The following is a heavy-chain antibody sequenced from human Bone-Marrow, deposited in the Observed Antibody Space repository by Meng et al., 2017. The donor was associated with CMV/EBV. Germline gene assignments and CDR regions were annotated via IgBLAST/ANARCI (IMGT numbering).Heavy chain of an antibody. D-gene: IGHD1-1*01. J-gene: IGHJ4*02. CDR3: ARDSRLTTGIAAFDY. V-gene: IGHV3-30*04. Sequence: GESLKISCAASGFTFSSYAMHWVRQAPGKGLEWVAVISYDGSNKYYADSVKGRFTISRDNSKNTLYLQMNSLRAEDTAVYYCARDSRLTTGIAAFDYCGQGTLVTVSS. CDR1: GFTFSSYA. CDR2: ISYDGSNK.